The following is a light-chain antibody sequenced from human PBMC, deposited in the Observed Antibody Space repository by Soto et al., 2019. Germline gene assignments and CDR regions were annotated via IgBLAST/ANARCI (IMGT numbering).Light chain of an antibody. CDR1: QSVSNY. J-gene: IGKJ5*01. CDR3: QQRSNWLT. Sequence: EIVLTQSPDTLSLSPGERAILSCRASQSVSNYLAWYQQKPGQAPRLLIYDASNRATGIPARFSGSGSGTDFTLTISSLEPEDFAVYYCQQRSNWLTFGQGTRLEIK. CDR2: DAS. V-gene: IGKV3-11*01.